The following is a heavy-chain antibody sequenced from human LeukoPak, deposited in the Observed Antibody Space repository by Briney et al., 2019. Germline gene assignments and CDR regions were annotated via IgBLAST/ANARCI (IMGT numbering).Heavy chain of an antibody. J-gene: IGHJ5*02. V-gene: IGHV1-69*13. CDR2: IIPIFGTA. CDR1: GGTFSSYA. D-gene: IGHD2-2*01. CDR3: ATDICSSTSCSLRGNWFDP. Sequence: SVKVSCKASGGTFSSYAISWVRQAPGQGLEWMGGIIPIFGTANYAQKFQGRVTITADESTSTAYMELSSLRSEDTAVYYCATDICSSTSCSLRGNWFDPWGQGTLVTVSS.